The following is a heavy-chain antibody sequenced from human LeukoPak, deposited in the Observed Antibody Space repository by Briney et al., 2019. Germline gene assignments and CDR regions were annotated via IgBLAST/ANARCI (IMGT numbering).Heavy chain of an antibody. CDR3: ARAPYAYYYYGMDV. J-gene: IGHJ6*02. CDR1: AGSISSYY. Sequence: SETLSLTCTLSAGSISSYYWSWIRQHPGNGLECIGYIYYSGSTNYNPSLKSRVTISVDTSKNQFSLKLSSVTAADTAVYYCARAPYAYYYYGMDVWGQGTTVTVSS. V-gene: IGHV4-59*01. CDR2: IYYSGST. D-gene: IGHD3-16*01.